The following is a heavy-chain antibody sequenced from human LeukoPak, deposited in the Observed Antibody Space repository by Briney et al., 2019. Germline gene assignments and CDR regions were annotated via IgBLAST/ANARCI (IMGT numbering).Heavy chain of an antibody. V-gene: IGHV4-39*01. CDR3: ARRRRGFDY. Sequence: SETLSLTCTVSGGCISSSSYYWGWIRQPPGKGLEWIGSIYYSGSTYYNPSLKSRVTISVDTSKNQFSLKLSSVTAADTAVYYCARRRRGFDYWGKGTLVTVSS. J-gene: IGHJ4*02. CDR2: IYYSGST. D-gene: IGHD3-10*01. CDR1: GGCISSSSYY.